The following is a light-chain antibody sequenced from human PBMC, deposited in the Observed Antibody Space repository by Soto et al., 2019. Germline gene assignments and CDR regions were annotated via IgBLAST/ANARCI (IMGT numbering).Light chain of an antibody. V-gene: IGLV3-25*02. J-gene: IGLJ2*01. CDR3: QSADSSGIL. CDR2: KDS. Sequence: SYELTQPPSVSVSPGQKARITCSGDALTNQYAYWYLQKPGQAPVLVIYKDSERPSGIHERLSGSTSGTTATLTISGVQAEDKADYYCQSADSSGILFGGGTKVTVL. CDR1: ALTNQY.